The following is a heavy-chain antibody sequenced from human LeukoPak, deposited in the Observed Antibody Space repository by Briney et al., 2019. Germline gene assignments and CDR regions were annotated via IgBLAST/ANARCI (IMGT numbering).Heavy chain of an antibody. V-gene: IGHV4-34*01. D-gene: IGHD3-3*01. CDR3: ARGRITIFGVVGWNYFDY. Sequence: PSETLSLTCAVYGGSFSGYYWSWIRQPPGKGLEWIGEINHSGSTNYNPSLKSRVTISVDTSKNQFSLKLSSVTAVDTAVYYCARGRITIFGVVGWNYFDYWGQGTLVTVSS. CDR2: INHSGST. CDR1: GGSFSGYY. J-gene: IGHJ4*02.